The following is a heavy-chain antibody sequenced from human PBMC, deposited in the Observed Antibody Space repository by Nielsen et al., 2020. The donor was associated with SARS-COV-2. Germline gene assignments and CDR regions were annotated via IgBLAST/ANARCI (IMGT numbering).Heavy chain of an antibody. CDR3: AREAFYYYGSGSYLGNYYYYGMDV. J-gene: IGHJ6*02. Sequence: WIRQSPSRGLEWLGRTYYRSKWYNDYAVSVKSRITTNPDTSKNQFSLHLNSVTPEDTAVYYCAREAFYYYGSGSYLGNYYYYGMDVWGQGTTVTVSS. D-gene: IGHD3-10*01. V-gene: IGHV6-1*01. CDR2: TYYRSKWYN.